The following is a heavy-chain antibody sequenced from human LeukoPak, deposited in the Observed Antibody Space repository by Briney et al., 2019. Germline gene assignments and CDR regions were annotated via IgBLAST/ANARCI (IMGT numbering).Heavy chain of an antibody. V-gene: IGHV1-69*13. CDR3: ASAPRYQLLLEAFDI. D-gene: IGHD2-2*01. CDR2: IIPIFGTA. Sequence: SVKVSCKASGGTFSSYAISWVRQAPGQGLEWMGGIIPIFGTANYAQKFQGRVTITADESTSTAYMELSSLRSEDTAVYYCASAPRYQLLLEAFDIWGQGTMVTVSS. CDR1: GGTFSSYA. J-gene: IGHJ3*02.